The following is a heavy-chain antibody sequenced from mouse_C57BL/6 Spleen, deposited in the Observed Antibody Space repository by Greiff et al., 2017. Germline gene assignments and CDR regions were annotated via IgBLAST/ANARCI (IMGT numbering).Heavy chain of an antibody. V-gene: IGHV1-55*01. CDR2: IYPGSGST. CDR3: ARLEGLIYYYGSSYFDV. J-gene: IGHJ1*03. CDR1: GYTFTSYW. D-gene: IGHD1-1*01. Sequence: VKLQQPGAELVKPGASVKMSCKASGYTFTSYWITWVKQRPGQGLEWIGDIYPGSGSTNYNEKFKSKATLTVDTSSSTAYMQLSSLTSEDSAVYYCARLEGLIYYYGSSYFDVWGTGTTVTVSS.